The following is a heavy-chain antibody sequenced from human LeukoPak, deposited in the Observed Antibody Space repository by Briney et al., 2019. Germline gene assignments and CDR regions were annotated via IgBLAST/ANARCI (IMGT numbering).Heavy chain of an antibody. J-gene: IGHJ6*02. CDR2: IRSTANNCAT. Sequence: GGSLRLFCAASVFTFRGSPMHWVRQASGKGPVWVRRIRSTANNCATTYAASVKGRFNISRDDSKNTAYLQMNSLKTEDTAVYYCTRHERVWGLGTTVTVSS. CDR1: VFTFRGSP. CDR3: TRHERV. V-gene: IGHV3-73*01.